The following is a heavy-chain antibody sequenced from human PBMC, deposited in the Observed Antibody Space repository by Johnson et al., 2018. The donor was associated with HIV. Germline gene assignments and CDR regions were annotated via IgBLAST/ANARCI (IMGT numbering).Heavy chain of an antibody. Sequence: VQLVESGGGLVQPGGSLRLSCAASGFTFSSYAMHWVRQAPGKGLEYVSAISSNGGSTSYANSVKGRFPISRDNSTTTLYLQMGSLRAEDMAVYYCARAVGAPRAYEDDAFDIWGQGTMVTVSS. CDR3: ARAVGAPRAYEDDAFDI. V-gene: IGHV3-64*01. CDR1: GFTFSSYA. J-gene: IGHJ3*02. D-gene: IGHD1-26*01. CDR2: ISSNGGST.